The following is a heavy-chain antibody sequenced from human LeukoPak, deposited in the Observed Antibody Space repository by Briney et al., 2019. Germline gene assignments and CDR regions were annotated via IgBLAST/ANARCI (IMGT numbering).Heavy chain of an antibody. Sequence: EGSLRLSCAASGFTFNRSWMNWVRQAPGKGLEWVANLDPSGSQKRYVDSVKGRFIISKDNPGASLYLDMCSLRAEDTAIYYCAIWTSGNYWGQGTLVTVSS. CDR3: AIWTSGNY. J-gene: IGHJ4*02. CDR2: LDPSGSQK. D-gene: IGHD1-1*01. CDR1: GFTFNRSW. V-gene: IGHV3-7*01.